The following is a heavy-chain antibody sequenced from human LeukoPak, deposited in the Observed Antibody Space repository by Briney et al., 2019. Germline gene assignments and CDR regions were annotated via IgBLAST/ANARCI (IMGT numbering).Heavy chain of an antibody. D-gene: IGHD3-3*01. Sequence: SETLSLTCTVSGGSISSYYWSWIRQPPGQGLEWIGYIYYSGSTNYNPSLKSRVTTSVDTSKNQFSLKLSSVTAADTAVYYCARHSTFWSGYYTDYYYYMAVWGKGTTVTVSS. V-gene: IGHV4-59*01. J-gene: IGHJ6*03. CDR1: GGSISSYY. CDR3: ARHSTFWSGYYTDYYYYMAV. CDR2: IYYSGST.